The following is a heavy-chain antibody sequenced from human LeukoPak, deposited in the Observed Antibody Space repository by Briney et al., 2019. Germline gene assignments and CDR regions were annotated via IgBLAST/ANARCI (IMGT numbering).Heavy chain of an antibody. CDR3: ARDAPRIAAAGSGYSYAHRWFDP. V-gene: IGHV4-39*07. CDR2: IYYSGST. Sequence: PSETLSLTCTVSGGSISSSSYYWGWIRQPPGKGLEWIGSIYYSGSTYYNPSLKSRVTISVDTSKNQFSLKLRSVTAADTAVYYCARDAPRIAAAGSGYSYAHRWFDPWGQGTLVTVSS. CDR1: GGSISSSSYY. D-gene: IGHD6-13*01. J-gene: IGHJ5*02.